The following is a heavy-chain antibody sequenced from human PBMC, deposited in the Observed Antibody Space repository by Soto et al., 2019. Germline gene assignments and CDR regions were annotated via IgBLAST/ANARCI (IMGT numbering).Heavy chain of an antibody. V-gene: IGHV1-58*01. CDR3: ARELQGLYYFDY. D-gene: IGHD2-15*01. J-gene: IGHJ4*02. CDR1: GFTFTSSS. Sequence: SVKVSCKASGFTFTSSSVQWVLQARGQRLEWIGWIVVGSGNTKYSQKFQGRVTITRDTSASTAYMELTSLRSEDTAVYYCARELQGLYYFDYWGQGTLVTVSS. CDR2: IVVGSGNT.